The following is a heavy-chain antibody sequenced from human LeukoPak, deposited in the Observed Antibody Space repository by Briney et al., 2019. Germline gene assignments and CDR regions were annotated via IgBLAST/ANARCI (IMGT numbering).Heavy chain of an antibody. CDR2: IIPIFGTA. CDR1: GGTFSGYA. Sequence: SVKVSCKASGGTFSGYAISWVRQAPGQGLEWMGGIIPIFGTANYAQKFQGRVTITADESTSTAYMELSSLRSEDTAVYYCASSLVGATRDYYFDYWGQGTLVTVSS. CDR3: ASSLVGATRDYYFDY. D-gene: IGHD1-26*01. V-gene: IGHV1-69*13. J-gene: IGHJ4*02.